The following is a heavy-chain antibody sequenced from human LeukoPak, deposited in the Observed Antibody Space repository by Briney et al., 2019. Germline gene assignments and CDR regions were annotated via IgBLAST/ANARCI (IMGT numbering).Heavy chain of an antibody. CDR2: INHSGST. J-gene: IGHJ4*02. CDR1: GGSFSGYY. CDR3: ARGWLQSGFDY. D-gene: IGHD5-24*01. Sequence: PSETLSLTCAVYGGSFSGYYWSWTRQPPGKGLEWIGEINHSGSTNYNPSLKSRVTISVDTSKNQFSLKLSSVTAADTAVYYCARGWLQSGFDYWGQGTLVTVSS. V-gene: IGHV4-34*01.